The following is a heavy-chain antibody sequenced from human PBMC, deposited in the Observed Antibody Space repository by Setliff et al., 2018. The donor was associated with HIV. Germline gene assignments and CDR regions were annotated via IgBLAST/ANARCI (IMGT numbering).Heavy chain of an antibody. CDR1: GYTLTELS. Sequence: ASVKVSCKVSGYTLTELSRHWVRQAPGQRLEWMGWINAGNGNTKYSQKFQGRVTITRDTSASTAYMELSSLRPEDTAVYYCASPTAIPHWGQGTLVTVSS. J-gene: IGHJ4*02. CDR3: ASPTAIPH. V-gene: IGHV1-3*01. D-gene: IGHD2-21*02. CDR2: INAGNGNT.